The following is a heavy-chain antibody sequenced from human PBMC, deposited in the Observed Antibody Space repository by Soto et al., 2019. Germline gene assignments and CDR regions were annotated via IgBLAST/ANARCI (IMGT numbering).Heavy chain of an antibody. D-gene: IGHD3-22*01. CDR1: VFTFSNYA. J-gene: IGHJ4*02. CDR3: AKARYYDSTGYLYYFDY. CDR2: ITGSGDYT. V-gene: IGHV3-23*01. Sequence: VALRLSCAASVFTFSNYAMSWVRQAPGKGLEWVSSITGSGDYTYYADSVKGRFTISRDNSKNTLYLQMNSLRAEDTAVYYCAKARYYDSTGYLYYFDYWGQGTLVTVSS.